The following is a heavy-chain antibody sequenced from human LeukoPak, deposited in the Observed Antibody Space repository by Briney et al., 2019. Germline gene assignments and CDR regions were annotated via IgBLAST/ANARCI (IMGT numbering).Heavy chain of an antibody. D-gene: IGHD6-19*01. CDR1: GGSLSSYY. CDR3: TSKQWVYYYMDV. CDR2: IYRSGST. J-gene: IGHJ6*03. Sequence: SETLSLTCTVSGGSLSSYYWSWLRPPAGKGLEWIGRIYRSGSTNYNPSLTSRVTMSVDTSKSQFSLKLSSVTAADTAVYYCTSKQWVYYYMDVWGKGTTVTVSS. V-gene: IGHV4-4*07.